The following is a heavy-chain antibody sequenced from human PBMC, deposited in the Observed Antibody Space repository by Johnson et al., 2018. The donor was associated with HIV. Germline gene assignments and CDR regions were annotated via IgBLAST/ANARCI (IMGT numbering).Heavy chain of an antibody. CDR2: IRSKGNNYAT. V-gene: IGHV3-73*01. CDR1: GFTFSGSA. J-gene: IGHJ3*02. CDR3: TKLVGYCSGGGCYTPGDI. D-gene: IGHD2-15*01. Sequence: EVQLVESGGGVVQPGGSLKLACAASGFTFSGSALHWVRQASGKGLEWVGHIRSKGNNYATAYAASVKGRFTISRDDSQNTAYLQMNRLKTEDTAVYYCTKLVGYCSGGGCYTPGDIWGQGTMVTVS.